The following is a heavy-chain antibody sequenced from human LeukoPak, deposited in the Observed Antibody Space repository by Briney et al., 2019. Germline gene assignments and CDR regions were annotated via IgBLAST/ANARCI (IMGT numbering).Heavy chain of an antibody. Sequence: PGGSLRLSCVASGFTFSRHGMNWVRQAPGKGLEWVSSISSRSSYIYYADSVKGRFTISRDNAKNSLYLQMISLRAEDTAVYYCARDDSLTYYYDTSGYYSWGQGTLVTVSS. CDR2: ISSRSSYI. D-gene: IGHD3-22*01. V-gene: IGHV3-21*01. CDR1: GFTFSRHG. CDR3: ARDDSLTYYYDTSGYYS. J-gene: IGHJ4*02.